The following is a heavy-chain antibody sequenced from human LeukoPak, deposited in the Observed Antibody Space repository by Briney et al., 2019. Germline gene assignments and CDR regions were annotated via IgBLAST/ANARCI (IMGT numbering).Heavy chain of an antibody. CDR2: ISYDGYNK. CDR1: GFTFSNYV. D-gene: IGHD6-19*01. J-gene: IGHJ4*02. V-gene: IGHV3-30*18. CDR3: AKDSLATCSGWVDY. Sequence: PGGSLRLSCAASGFTFSNYVMHWVRQAPGKGLEWVALISYDGYNKYYSDSVKGRFTISRDNSENTLYLQMNSLGGDDTAVYYCAKDSLATCSGWVDYWGLGTLVTVSS.